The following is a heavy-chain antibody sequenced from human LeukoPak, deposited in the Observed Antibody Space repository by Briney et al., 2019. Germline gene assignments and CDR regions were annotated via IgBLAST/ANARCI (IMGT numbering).Heavy chain of an antibody. CDR3: ARDPSGTYIDY. Sequence: ASVKVSCKASGYTFTSYYMHWVRQAPGQGLEWMGIINPNGGSTSYAQKFQGRVTVTRDTSTSTVYMELSSLRSEDTAVYYCARDPSGTYIDYWGQGTLVTVSS. CDR2: INPNGGST. CDR1: GYTFTSYY. J-gene: IGHJ4*02. V-gene: IGHV1-46*01. D-gene: IGHD1-26*01.